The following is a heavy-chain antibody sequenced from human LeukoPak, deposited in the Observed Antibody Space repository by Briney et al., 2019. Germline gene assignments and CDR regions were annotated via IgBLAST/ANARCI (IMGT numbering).Heavy chain of an antibody. CDR1: EYTFTSYY. D-gene: IGHD6-19*01. CDR2: ISPRGGST. V-gene: IGHV1-46*01. CDR3: ARGSAVAPSDGMDV. Sequence: GASVKVSCNTSEYTFTSYYMYWVRQAPGQGLEWMGIISPRGGSTSYAQKFQGRVTMTRDTSTSTVYMELSSLRSEDTAVYYCARGSAVAPSDGMDVWGQGTTVTVSS. J-gene: IGHJ6*02.